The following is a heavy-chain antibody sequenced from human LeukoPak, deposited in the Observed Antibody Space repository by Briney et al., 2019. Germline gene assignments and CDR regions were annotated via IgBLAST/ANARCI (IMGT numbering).Heavy chain of an antibody. Sequence: SETLSLTCTVSGGSISSSSYYWGWIRQPPGKGLEWIGSIYYSGSTYYNPSLKSGVTISVDTSKNQFSLKLSSVTAADTAVYYCATRVGYCSGGSCFYWFDPWGQGTLVTVSS. D-gene: IGHD2-15*01. CDR2: IYYSGST. J-gene: IGHJ5*02. CDR3: ATRVGYCSGGSCFYWFDP. V-gene: IGHV4-39*01. CDR1: GGSISSSSYY.